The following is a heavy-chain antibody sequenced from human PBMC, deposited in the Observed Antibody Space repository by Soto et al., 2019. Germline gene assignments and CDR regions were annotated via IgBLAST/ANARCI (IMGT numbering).Heavy chain of an antibody. CDR3: ARGALGSYYFDY. CDR1: GFTFNNYW. D-gene: IGHD3-16*01. J-gene: IGHJ4*02. CDR2: IKYDATST. Sequence: EVQLVASGGGLFQPGGSLRLSYAASGFTFNNYWIHWVRQAPGKGLVWVSRIKYDATSTNYADSVKGRFSISRVNAKNTVYLQMSSLRGDDTAVYYCARGALGSYYFDYWGQGTLVTGSS. V-gene: IGHV3-74*01.